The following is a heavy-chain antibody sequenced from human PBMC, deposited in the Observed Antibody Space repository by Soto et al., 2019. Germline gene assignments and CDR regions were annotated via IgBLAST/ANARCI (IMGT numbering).Heavy chain of an antibody. J-gene: IGHJ6*02. CDR2: IYHSGST. V-gene: IGHV4-4*02. CDR1: GGSISSSNW. D-gene: IGHD2-8*01. CDR3: AGANATYHYGLDV. Sequence: QVQLQESGPGLVKPSGTLSLTCAVSGGSISSSNWWSWVRQPPGKGLEWIGEIYHSGSTNYNPYPRIRGPXAXSXXQNQVSLKLSSGNGADTAVDFLAGANATYHYGLDVWGQGTTVTVSS.